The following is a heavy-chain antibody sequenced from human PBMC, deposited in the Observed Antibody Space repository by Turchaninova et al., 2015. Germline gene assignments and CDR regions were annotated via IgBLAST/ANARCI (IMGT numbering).Heavy chain of an antibody. CDR2: IIYNGLGT. CDR1: GFTFKTYA. V-gene: IGHV3-23*01. J-gene: IGHJ6*03. D-gene: IGHD3-10*01. CDR3: AKHYLHNYYYMDV. Sequence: GGVLVQPGGSLTLSCTASGFTFKTYAMSWVRQASGKGLEWVSSIIYNGLGTYYADSVKGRFALSRDNSKSTLYLQMNSLRAEDTAVSYCAKHYLHNYYYMDVWGKGTTVTVSS.